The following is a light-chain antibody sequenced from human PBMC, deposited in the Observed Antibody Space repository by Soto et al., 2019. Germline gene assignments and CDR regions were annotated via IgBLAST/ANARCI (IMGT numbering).Light chain of an antibody. CDR2: DAS. J-gene: IGKJ3*01. V-gene: IGKV3-15*01. CDR3: QQYSSWPFT. CDR1: QSVSNN. Sequence: EIVLTQSPATLSVFPGEKATLSCGASQSVSNNLAWYHQKPGQAPRPLIYDASTRATGVPARFSGSGSGTEFTLTISSLQSEDSAIYYCQQYSSWPFTFGPGTKVDIK.